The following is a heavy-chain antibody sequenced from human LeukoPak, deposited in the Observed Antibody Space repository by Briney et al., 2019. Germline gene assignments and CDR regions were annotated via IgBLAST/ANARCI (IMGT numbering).Heavy chain of an antibody. CDR1: GYTFTGYY. D-gene: IGHD2-2*01. CDR2: INPNSGGT. V-gene: IGHV1-2*06. J-gene: IGHJ5*02. Sequence: ASVKVSCKASGYTFTGYYMHWVRQAPGQGLEWMGRINPNSGGTNYAQKFQGRVTMTRDTSISTAYMELSRLRSDDTAVYYCARVVVVPAAAQFDPWGQGTLVTVSS. CDR3: ARVVVVPAAAQFDP.